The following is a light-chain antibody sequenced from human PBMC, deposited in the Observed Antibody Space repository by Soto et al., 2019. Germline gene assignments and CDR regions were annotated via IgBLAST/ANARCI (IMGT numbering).Light chain of an antibody. CDR3: SSYTSSSTYV. Sequence: QSALTQPASVSGSPGQSITISCTGTSSDVGGYNYVSWYQQHPGKAPKLMIYKVSNRPSGVSNRFSGSKSGNTASLTISGLQAEDEADYYCSSYTSSSTYVFGTGTQLTVL. CDR1: SSDVGGYNY. J-gene: IGLJ1*01. CDR2: KVS. V-gene: IGLV2-14*01.